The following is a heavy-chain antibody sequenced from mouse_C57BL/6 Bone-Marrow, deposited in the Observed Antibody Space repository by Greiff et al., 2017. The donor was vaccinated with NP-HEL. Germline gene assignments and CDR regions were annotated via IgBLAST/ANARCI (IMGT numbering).Heavy chain of an antibody. V-gene: IGHV1-69*01. CDR3: ALTAWFAY. D-gene: IGHD4-1*01. CDR2: IDPSDSYT. J-gene: IGHJ3*01. Sequence: QVHVKQPGAELVMPGASVKLSCKASGYTFTSYWMHWVKQRPGQGLEWIGEIDPSDSYTNYNQKFKGKSTLTVDKSSSTAYMQLSSLTSEDSAVYYCALTAWFAYWGQGTLVTVSA. CDR1: GYTFTSYW.